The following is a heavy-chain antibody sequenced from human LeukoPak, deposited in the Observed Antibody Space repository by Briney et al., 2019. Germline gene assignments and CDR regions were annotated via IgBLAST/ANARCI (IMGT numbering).Heavy chain of an antibody. V-gene: IGHV1-8*01. CDR2: MNPNSGNT. CDR3: ARGIIAYWQFDY. Sequence: GASVKVSCKASGYTFTSYDINWVRQAPGQGLEWMGWMNPNSGNTGYAQKFRGRVTMTRNTSITTAYMELNSLRSEDTAVYYCARGIIAYWQFDYWGQGSLLTVSS. D-gene: IGHD3-3*02. CDR1: GYTFTSYD. J-gene: IGHJ4*02.